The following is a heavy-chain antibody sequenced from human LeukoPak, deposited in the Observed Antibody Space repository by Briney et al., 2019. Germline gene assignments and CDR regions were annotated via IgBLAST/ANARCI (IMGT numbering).Heavy chain of an antibody. Sequence: SETLSLTCAVYGGSFSGYYWSWIRQPPGKGLEWIGEINHSGSTNYNPSLKSRVTISVDTSKNQFSLKLSSVTAADTAVYYCARGVVVVPAAVNWFDPWGQGTLVTVSS. CDR1: GGSFSGYY. CDR3: ARGVVVVPAAVNWFDP. CDR2: INHSGST. J-gene: IGHJ5*02. D-gene: IGHD2-2*01. V-gene: IGHV4-34*01.